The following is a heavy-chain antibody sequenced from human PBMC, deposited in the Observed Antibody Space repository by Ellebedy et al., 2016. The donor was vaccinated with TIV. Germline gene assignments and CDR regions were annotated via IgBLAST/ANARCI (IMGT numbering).Heavy chain of an antibody. CDR1: GFTFSRFW. J-gene: IGHJ4*02. CDR3: AKRYRSYFDY. V-gene: IGHV3-30*18. Sequence: GESLKISCAASGFTFSRFWMAWVRQAPGKGLEWVAFISSDGSSKSYADSVKGRFTISRDNSKNTLYLQMNSLREGDTAVYYCAKRYRSYFDYWGQGTLVTVSS. CDR2: ISSDGSSK. D-gene: IGHD1-1*01.